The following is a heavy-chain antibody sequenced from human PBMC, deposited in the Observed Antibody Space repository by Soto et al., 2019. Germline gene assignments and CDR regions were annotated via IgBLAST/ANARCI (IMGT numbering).Heavy chain of an antibody. D-gene: IGHD1-26*01. Sequence: TLLILRHTSTVSGGTSGGGGYCRSWIHQHPGKGPEWIGYIYYTGSTYYNPSLKSRITLSVDTSKNQFSLKLSSVTAADTAVYYCAAQEVGGSYVYTFDPWGQGTLVTVSS. CDR3: AAQEVGGSYVYTFDP. CDR1: GGTSGGGGYC. CDR2: IYYTGST. V-gene: IGHV4-31*03. J-gene: IGHJ5*02.